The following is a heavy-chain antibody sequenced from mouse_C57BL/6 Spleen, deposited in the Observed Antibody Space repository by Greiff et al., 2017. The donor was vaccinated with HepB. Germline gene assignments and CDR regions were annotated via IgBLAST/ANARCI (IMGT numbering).Heavy chain of an antibody. Sequence: VKLMESGPGLVQPSQSLSITCTVSGFSLTSYGVHWVRQSPGKGLEWLGVIWSGGSTDYNAAFISRLTTSKDNSKSQVFFKMNSLQADDTAIYYCARRGSPSYFDVWGTGTTVTVSS. CDR1: GFSLTSYG. CDR3: ARRGSPSYFDV. CDR2: IWSGGST. D-gene: IGHD1-1*01. V-gene: IGHV2-2*01. J-gene: IGHJ1*03.